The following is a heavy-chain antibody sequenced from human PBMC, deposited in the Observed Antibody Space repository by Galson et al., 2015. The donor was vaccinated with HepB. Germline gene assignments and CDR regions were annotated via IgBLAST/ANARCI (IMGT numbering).Heavy chain of an antibody. CDR3: ARLGIEVANIDH. D-gene: IGHD6-19*01. Sequence: SVKVSCKASGYTFTSYNMNWVRQAPGHALEYMGVINPSGGSTSYAQKFRGRVTMTRDTSTNTVYMELSSLRSEDTAVYYCARLGIEVANIDHWGQGTLVIVSS. V-gene: IGHV1-46*01. CDR1: GYTFTSYN. J-gene: IGHJ4*02. CDR2: INPSGGST.